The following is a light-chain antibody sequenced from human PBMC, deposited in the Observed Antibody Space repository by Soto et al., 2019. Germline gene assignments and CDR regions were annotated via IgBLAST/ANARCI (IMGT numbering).Light chain of an antibody. CDR2: AAS. J-gene: IGKJ1*01. CDR1: QSISSY. CDR3: QQSYRTPRT. V-gene: IGKV1-39*01. Sequence: IQRTRAPSSVCACVGDRVTIAFRASQSISSYLNWYQQNSGQAPKLLIYAASSLQSGVPSRFSGSGSGTDFTLPISSLQPEDYATYSCQQSYRTPRTYAQGPKL.